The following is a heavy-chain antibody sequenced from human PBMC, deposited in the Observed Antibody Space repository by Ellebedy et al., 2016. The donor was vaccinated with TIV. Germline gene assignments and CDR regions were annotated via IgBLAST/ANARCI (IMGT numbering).Heavy chain of an antibody. Sequence: SETLSLTXAVYGGSFSGYYWSWIRQPPGKGLEWIGEINHSGSTNYNPSLKSRVTISVDTSKNQFSLKLSSVTAADTAVYYCARDPFRSSFDYWGQGTLVTVSS. CDR1: GGSFSGYY. CDR3: ARDPFRSSFDY. D-gene: IGHD3-10*01. CDR2: INHSGST. V-gene: IGHV4-34*01. J-gene: IGHJ4*02.